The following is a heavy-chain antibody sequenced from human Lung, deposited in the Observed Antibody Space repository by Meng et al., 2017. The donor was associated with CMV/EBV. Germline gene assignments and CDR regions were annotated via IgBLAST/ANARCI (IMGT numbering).Heavy chain of an antibody. CDR2: SRSKDFSYAT. CDR3: TKDWSHAMDV. CDR1: GFSGSG. D-gene: IGHD1-1*01. Sequence: GGSLRLXCAVSGFSGSGIHWVRQASGKGLEWVGHSRSKDFSYATEFAASVKGRFTISRDESKNTAHLQMNSLKTEDTAVYYCTKDWSHAMDVWGTWTTVTVAS. V-gene: IGHV3-73*01. J-gene: IGHJ6*03.